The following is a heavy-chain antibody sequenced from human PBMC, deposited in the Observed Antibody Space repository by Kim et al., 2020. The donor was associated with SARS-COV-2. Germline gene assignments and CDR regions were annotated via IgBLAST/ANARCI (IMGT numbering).Heavy chain of an antibody. D-gene: IGHD1-26*01. V-gene: IGHV3-48*02. CDR1: GFTFRTYS. Sequence: GGSLRLSCVASGFTFRTYSINWVRQAPGKGLEWLSYISGSSRAIYYKDSVRGRFTVSRDNAQNSVYLQMNSLRDEDTAVYYCAREVGTTGAFDVWGQGTMVTVSS. CDR3: AREVGTTGAFDV. J-gene: IGHJ3*01. CDR2: ISGSSRAI.